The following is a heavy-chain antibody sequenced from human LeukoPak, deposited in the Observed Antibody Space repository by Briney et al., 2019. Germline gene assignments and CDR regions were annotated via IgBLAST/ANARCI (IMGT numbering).Heavy chain of an antibody. CDR3: AGGITEYYFDY. J-gene: IGHJ4*02. Sequence: PSETLSLTCTVSGGSISSYYWSWIRQPPGKGLEWIGEINHSGSTNYNPSLKSRVTISVDTSKNQFSLKLSSVTAADTAVYYCAGGITEYYFDYWGQGTLVTVSS. V-gene: IGHV4-34*01. D-gene: IGHD1-20*01. CDR1: GGSISSYY. CDR2: INHSGST.